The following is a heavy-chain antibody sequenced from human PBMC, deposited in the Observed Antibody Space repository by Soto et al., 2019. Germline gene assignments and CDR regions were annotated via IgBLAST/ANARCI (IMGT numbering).Heavy chain of an antibody. CDR3: AKDLSMHDYGDGYFQH. D-gene: IGHD4-17*01. CDR1: GFTFSSYG. CDR2: ISYDGSNK. Sequence: QVQLVESGGGVVQPGRSLRLSCAASGFTFSSYGMHWVRQAPGKGLEWVAVISYDGSNKYYADSVKGRFTISRDNSKNTLYLQMNSLRAEDTAVYYCAKDLSMHDYGDGYFQHWGQGTLVTVSS. V-gene: IGHV3-30*18. J-gene: IGHJ1*01.